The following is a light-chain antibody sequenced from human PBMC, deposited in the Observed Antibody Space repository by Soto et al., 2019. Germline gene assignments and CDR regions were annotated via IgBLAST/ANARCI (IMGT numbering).Light chain of an antibody. V-gene: IGKV3-20*01. CDR1: QSVSSSY. CDR2: GAS. Sequence: EIVLTQSPGTLSLSPGERATLSCRASQSVSSSYLAWYQQIPGQAPRILIYGASSRATVSPDRFSGSGSGAEFTINISRLEPEYCSVKYFQQYGGAPLVTVGLGRRLEIK. CDR3: QQYGGAPLVT. J-gene: IGKJ5*01.